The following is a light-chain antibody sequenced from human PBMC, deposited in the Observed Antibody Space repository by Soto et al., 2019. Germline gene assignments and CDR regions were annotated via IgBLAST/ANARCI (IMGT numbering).Light chain of an antibody. Sequence: QSVLTQPPSVYGAPGQRVTISCTGSSSNIGAVYDVHWYQQFPGTAPKLLIYDNSNRPSGVPDRFSGSKSGTSASLAITGLQAEDEADYYCQSYDSSLSGVFGSGTKVTVL. CDR1: SSNIGAVYD. CDR2: DNS. J-gene: IGLJ1*01. CDR3: QSYDSSLSGV. V-gene: IGLV1-40*01.